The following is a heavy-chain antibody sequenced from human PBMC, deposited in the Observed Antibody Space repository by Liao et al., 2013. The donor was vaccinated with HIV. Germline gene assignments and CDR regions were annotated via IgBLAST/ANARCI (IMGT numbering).Heavy chain of an antibody. CDR2: FYTGGST. CDR3: AARITISGVAIPHGLDV. V-gene: IGHV4-61*02. D-gene: IGHD3-3*01. CDR1: GGSVSSGGYY. Sequence: QVRLQESGPGLVKPSETLSLTCTVSGGSVSSGGYYWSWIRQPVGKGLEWIGRFYTGGSTNYSPFFKSRVTISVDPSNNQFSLKLTSVTAADTAVYYCAARITISGVAIPHGLDVWGQGTMVAVSS. J-gene: IGHJ3*01.